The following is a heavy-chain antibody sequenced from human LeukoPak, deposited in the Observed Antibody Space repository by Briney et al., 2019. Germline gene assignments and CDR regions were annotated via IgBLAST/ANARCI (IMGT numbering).Heavy chain of an antibody. CDR3: ARDRGELLLTHFDY. V-gene: IGHV1-18*01. CDR1: GYTFTSYG. Sequence: ASVKVSCKASGYTFTSYGISWVRQAPGQGLEWMGWISAYNGNTNYAQKPQGRVTMTTDTSTSTAYMELRSLRSDDTAVYYCARDRGELLLTHFDYWGQGTLVTVSS. J-gene: IGHJ4*02. D-gene: IGHD3-10*01. CDR2: ISAYNGNT.